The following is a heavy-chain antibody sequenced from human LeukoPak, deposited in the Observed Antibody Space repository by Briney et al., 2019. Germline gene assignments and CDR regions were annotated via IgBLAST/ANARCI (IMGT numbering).Heavy chain of an antibody. Sequence: SQTLSLTCDISGDSVSVKSDVWNWIRQSPSRGLEWLGRTYYRSKWINDYAPPVKSRIIISPDTSKNQFSLHLDSVTPEDTAVYYCARDADWGYDAFDIWGQGTTVTVSS. CDR3: ARDADWGYDAFDI. CDR1: GDSVSVKSDV. D-gene: IGHD7-27*01. V-gene: IGHV6-1*01. J-gene: IGHJ3*02. CDR2: TYYRSKWIN.